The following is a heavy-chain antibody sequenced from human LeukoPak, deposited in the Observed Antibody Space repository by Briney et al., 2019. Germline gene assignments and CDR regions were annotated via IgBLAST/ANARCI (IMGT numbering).Heavy chain of an antibody. D-gene: IGHD1-26*01. CDR3: ARGSYWSNWSDP. J-gene: IGHJ5*02. CDR2: IYYSGST. V-gene: IGHV4-61*05. CDR1: GGSISSSSYY. Sequence: SETLSLTCTVSGGSISSSSYYWGWIRQPPGKGLEWIGYIYYSGSTNYNPSLKSRVTISVDTSKNQFSLKLSSVTAADTAVYYCARGSYWSNWSDPWGQGTLVTVSS.